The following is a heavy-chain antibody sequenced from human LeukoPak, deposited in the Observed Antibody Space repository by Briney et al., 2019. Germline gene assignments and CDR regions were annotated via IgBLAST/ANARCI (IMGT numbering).Heavy chain of an antibody. CDR2: IYYSGST. CDR1: GGSISSYY. CDR3: ARDYPGYSGYDPNYYYGMDV. Sequence: SETLSLTCTVTGGSISSYYWSWIRQPPGKGLEWIGYIYYSGSTNYNPSLKSRVTISVDTSKNQFSLKLSSVTAADTAVYYCARDYPGYSGYDPNYYYGMDVWGQGTTVTVSS. D-gene: IGHD5-12*01. J-gene: IGHJ6*02. V-gene: IGHV4-59*01.